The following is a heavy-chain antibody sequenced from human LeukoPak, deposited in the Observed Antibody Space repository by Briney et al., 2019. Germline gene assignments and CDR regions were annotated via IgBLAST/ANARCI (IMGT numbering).Heavy chain of an antibody. V-gene: IGHV4-59*01. Sequence: PSETLSVTCTVSGGTISSYYWSWIRQPPGKRLEWIGYIYYSGSTNYNPSLKSRVTISVDTSKNQFSLKLSSVTAADTAVYYCARRPTGYFDYWGQGTLVTVSS. CDR2: IYYSGST. J-gene: IGHJ4*02. CDR3: ARRPTGYFDY. D-gene: IGHD4-17*01. CDR1: GGTISSYY.